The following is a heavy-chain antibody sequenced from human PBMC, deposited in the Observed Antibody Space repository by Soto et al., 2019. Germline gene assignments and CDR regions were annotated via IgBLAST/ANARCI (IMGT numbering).Heavy chain of an antibody. CDR3: ARQKKPDYYGMDV. V-gene: IGHV3-11*06. J-gene: IGHJ6*02. Sequence: GGSLRLSCAASGFTFIDYYMICIRHAPGKGLEWVSYISSSSSYTNYADSVKGRFTISRDNAKNSLYLQMNSLRAEDTAVYYCARQKKPDYYGMDVWGQGTTVTVSS. CDR2: ISSSSSYT. CDR1: GFTFIDYY.